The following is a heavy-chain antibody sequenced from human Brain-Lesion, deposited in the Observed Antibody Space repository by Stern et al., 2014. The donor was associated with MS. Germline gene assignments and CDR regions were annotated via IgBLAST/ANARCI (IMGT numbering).Heavy chain of an antibody. V-gene: IGHV4-31*03. J-gene: IGHJ4*02. CDR2: IYYSGDT. CDR1: GSSVNNGGRY. Sequence: VQLVESGPGLVKPSQTLSLTCTVSGSSVNNGGRYWSWIRQSPGKGLEWIGYIYYSGDTYYNPSLQSRITISTDTSKKQFSLQLRSVTAADTALYYCARVTEFRRFFYPDYWGQGTQVTVSS. CDR3: ARVTEFRRFFYPDY. D-gene: IGHD3-3*01.